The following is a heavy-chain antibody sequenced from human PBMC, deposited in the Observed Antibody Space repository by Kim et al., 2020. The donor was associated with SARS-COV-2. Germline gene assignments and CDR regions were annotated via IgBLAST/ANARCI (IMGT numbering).Heavy chain of an antibody. J-gene: IGHJ4*01. CDR1: GASVSGGDDY. CDR2: IYSSGST. CDR3: VSGSRRYFGAVHWDN. Sequence: SETLSLTCSVSGASVSGGDDYWSWIRQPPGKGLEWIGYIYSSGSTQYNPSLKSQVTISVDTSRNRFSLNLTSVPATDTAVYFCVSGSRRYFGAVHWDNWG. V-gene: IGHV4-30-4*01. D-gene: IGHD3-16*01.